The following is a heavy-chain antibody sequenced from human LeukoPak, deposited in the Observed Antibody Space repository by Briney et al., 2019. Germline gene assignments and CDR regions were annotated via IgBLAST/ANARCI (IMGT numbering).Heavy chain of an antibody. CDR2: IYYSGST. Sequence: SETLSLTCTVSGDSISSFYWSWIRQPPGKGLEWIGYIYYSGSTNYNPSLKSRVTISVDTSKNQFSLKLSSVTAADTAVYYCASDGTSGTNLNWFDPWGQGTLVTVSS. J-gene: IGHJ5*02. V-gene: IGHV4-59*01. CDR1: GDSISSFY. D-gene: IGHD1-1*01. CDR3: ASDGTSGTNLNWFDP.